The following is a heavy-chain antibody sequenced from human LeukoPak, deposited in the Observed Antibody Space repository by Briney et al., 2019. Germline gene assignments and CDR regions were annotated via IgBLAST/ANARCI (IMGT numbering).Heavy chain of an antibody. CDR3: ARCPRAAFDI. V-gene: IGHV4-59*01. J-gene: IGHJ3*02. Sequence: PSETLSLTCTVSGGSISSYYWRWIRQPPGKGLEWIGFIYYSGSTNYNPSLKSRVTISVDTSKNQFSLKLSSVTAADTAVYYCARCPRAAFDIWGQGTMVTVSS. CDR1: GGSISSYY. CDR2: IYYSGST.